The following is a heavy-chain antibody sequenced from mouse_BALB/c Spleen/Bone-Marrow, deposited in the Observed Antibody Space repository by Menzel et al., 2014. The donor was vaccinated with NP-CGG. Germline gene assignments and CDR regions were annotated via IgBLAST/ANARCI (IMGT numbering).Heavy chain of an antibody. J-gene: IGHJ4*01. Sequence: VQLQQSGPELVKPGASMRISCKASGYSFTGYTMNWVKQSHGKNLEWIGLINPYNGGTSYNQKFKGKATLTVDKSSSTAYMELLSLTSEDSAVYYCARRDYRYDEGVDYWGQGASVTVSS. V-gene: IGHV1-18*01. CDR3: ARRDYRYDEGVDY. CDR2: INPYNGGT. D-gene: IGHD2-14*01. CDR1: GYSFTGYT.